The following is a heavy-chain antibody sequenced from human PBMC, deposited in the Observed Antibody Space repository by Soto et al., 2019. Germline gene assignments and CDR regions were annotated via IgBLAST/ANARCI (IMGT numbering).Heavy chain of an antibody. CDR2: IKSKTDGGTT. Sequence: GGSLRLSCAASGFTFSNAWMSWVRQAPGKGLEWVGRIKSKTDGGTTDYAAPVKGRFTISIDDSKNTLYLQMNSLKTEDTAVYYCTTRGTAMVTYYYYYMDVWGKGTTVTVSS. CDR1: GFTFSNAW. D-gene: IGHD5-18*01. CDR3: TTRGTAMVTYYYYYMDV. J-gene: IGHJ6*03. V-gene: IGHV3-15*01.